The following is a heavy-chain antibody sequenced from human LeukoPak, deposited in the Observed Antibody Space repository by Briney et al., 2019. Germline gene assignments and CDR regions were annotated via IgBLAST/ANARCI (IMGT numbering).Heavy chain of an antibody. CDR2: IYTSGST. CDR3: ARIAVAGSYFDY. CDR1: GVSISSYY. Sequence: RPSETLSLTCTASGVSISSYYWTWIRQPAGKGLQWIGRIYTSGSTTYNPSLKSRVTMSVDTSKNQFSLKLTSVTAADTAVYYCARIAVAGSYFDYWGQGTLVTVSS. V-gene: IGHV4-4*07. D-gene: IGHD6-19*01. J-gene: IGHJ4*02.